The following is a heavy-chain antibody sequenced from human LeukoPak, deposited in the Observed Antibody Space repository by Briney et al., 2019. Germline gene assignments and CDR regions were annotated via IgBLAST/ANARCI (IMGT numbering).Heavy chain of an antibody. D-gene: IGHD5-12*01. J-gene: IGHJ4*02. CDR3: ARGSGYDDY. Sequence: KPSETLSLTCAVYGGSFSGYYWSWIRQPPGKGLEWIGEINHSGSTNYNPSLKSRVTISVDTSKNQFSLELSSVTAADTAVYYCARGSGYDDYWGQGTLVTVSS. CDR2: INHSGST. V-gene: IGHV4-34*01. CDR1: GGSFSGYY.